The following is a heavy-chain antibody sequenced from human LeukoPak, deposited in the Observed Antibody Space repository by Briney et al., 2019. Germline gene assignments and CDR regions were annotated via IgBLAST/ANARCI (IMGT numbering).Heavy chain of an antibody. Sequence: GGSLRLSCAASGFTFDDYAMHWVRQAPGKGLEWVSGISWNSGSIGYADSVKGRFTISRDNAKNSLYLQMNSLRAEDTAVYYCARGNSGWYEEGYYFDYWGQGTLVTVSS. CDR3: ARGNSGWYEEGYYFDY. D-gene: IGHD6-19*01. V-gene: IGHV3-9*01. CDR2: ISWNSGSI. CDR1: GFTFDDYA. J-gene: IGHJ4*02.